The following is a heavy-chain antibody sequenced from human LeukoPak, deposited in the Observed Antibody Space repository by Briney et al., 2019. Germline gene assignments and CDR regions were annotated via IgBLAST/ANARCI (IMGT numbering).Heavy chain of an antibody. Sequence: PGGSLRLSCAASGFTFSIYSMNWVRQAPGKGLEWVSYISSSGSTIYYADSVKGRFTISRDNAKNSLYLQMNSLRAEDTAVYYCARRLRRNYFDYWGQGTLVTVSS. D-gene: IGHD4-17*01. CDR2: ISSSGSTI. CDR1: GFTFSIYS. V-gene: IGHV3-48*04. J-gene: IGHJ4*02. CDR3: ARRLRRNYFDY.